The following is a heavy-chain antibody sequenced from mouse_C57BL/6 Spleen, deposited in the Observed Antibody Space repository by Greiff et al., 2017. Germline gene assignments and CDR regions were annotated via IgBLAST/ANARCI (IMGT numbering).Heavy chain of an antibody. J-gene: IGHJ4*01. CDR3: TRRYYEDAMDY. CDR2: IDPETGGT. D-gene: IGHD2-4*01. CDR1: GYTFIDYE. Sequence: VKLQESGAELVRPGASVTLSCKASGYTFIDYEMHWVKQTPVHGLEWIGAIDPETGGTAYNQKFKGKAILTADKSSSTAYMELRSLTSEDSAVYYCTRRYYEDAMDYWGQGTSVTVSS. V-gene: IGHV1-15*01.